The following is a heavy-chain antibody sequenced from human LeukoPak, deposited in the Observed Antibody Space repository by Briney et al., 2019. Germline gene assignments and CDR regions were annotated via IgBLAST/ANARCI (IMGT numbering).Heavy chain of an antibody. V-gene: IGHV3-23*01. D-gene: IGHD5-24*01. J-gene: IGHJ4*02. CDR3: AKGGDGYNFSRFEFDY. CDR2: ISGSGGTT. CDR1: GFTFSSYA. Sequence: PGGSLRLSCAASGFTFSSYAMTWVRQAPGKGLEWVSVISGSGGTTYYADSVKGRFTISRDNSKNTLYLQMNSLRAEDTAVYYCAKGGDGYNFSRFEFDYRGQGTLVTVSS.